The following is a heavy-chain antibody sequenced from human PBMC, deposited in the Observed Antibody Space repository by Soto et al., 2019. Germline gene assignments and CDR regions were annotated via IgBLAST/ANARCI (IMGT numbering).Heavy chain of an antibody. CDR3: AREPATAKPEGVDF. CDR1: GYTFSDYY. J-gene: IGHJ4*02. D-gene: IGHD1-1*01. Sequence: QVQLVQSGAEVRKPGASVKVSCKASGYTFSDYYIHWVRQAPGQGLEWMGWINPNSGGTKYAPKFQGGVTMTRDTSITPASMELSRLRSGDTAVYYCAREPATAKPEGVDFWGQGTLVTVSS. V-gene: IGHV1-2*02. CDR2: INPNSGGT.